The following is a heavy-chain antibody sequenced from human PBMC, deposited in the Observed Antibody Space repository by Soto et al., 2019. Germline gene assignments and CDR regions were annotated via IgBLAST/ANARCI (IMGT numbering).Heavy chain of an antibody. D-gene: IGHD3-3*01. V-gene: IGHV4-34*01. Sequence: PSETLSLTCAVDGGSFSGYYWSWIRQPPGKGLEWIGEINHSGSTNYNPSLKSRVTISVDTSKNQFSLKLSSVTAADTAVYYCARVVITIFGVVRKYNWFDPWGQGTLVTVSS. CDR2: INHSGST. CDR3: ARVVITIFGVVRKYNWFDP. J-gene: IGHJ5*02. CDR1: GGSFSGYY.